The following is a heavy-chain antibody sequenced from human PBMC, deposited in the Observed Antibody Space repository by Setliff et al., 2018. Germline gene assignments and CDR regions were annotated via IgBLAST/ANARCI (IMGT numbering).Heavy chain of an antibody. CDR1: GYTFTDKA. CDR3: ARSTDSNGYYGSDS. Sequence: ASVKVSCKASGYTFTDKAIHWVRQAPGQRLEWMGWNHAGNGITEYSQDFQGRVSITRDTSASTAYMELRSLTSEDMAVYYCARSTDSNGYYGSDSWGQGTLVTVSS. J-gene: IGHJ4*02. CDR2: NHAGNGIT. D-gene: IGHD3-22*01. V-gene: IGHV1-3*02.